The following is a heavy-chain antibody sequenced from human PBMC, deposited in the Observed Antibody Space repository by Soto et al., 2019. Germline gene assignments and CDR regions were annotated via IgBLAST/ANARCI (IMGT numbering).Heavy chain of an antibody. Sequence: GESLKISCKGSGYSFTSYWIGWVRQMPGKGLEWMGIIYPGDSDTRYSPSFQGQVTISAYKSISTAYLQWSSLKASDTAMYYCARQTYYYGSGSYYLYYYGMDVWGQGTTVTVSS. J-gene: IGHJ6*02. CDR3: ARQTYYYGSGSYYLYYYGMDV. CDR1: GYSFTSYW. D-gene: IGHD3-10*01. V-gene: IGHV5-51*01. CDR2: IYPGDSDT.